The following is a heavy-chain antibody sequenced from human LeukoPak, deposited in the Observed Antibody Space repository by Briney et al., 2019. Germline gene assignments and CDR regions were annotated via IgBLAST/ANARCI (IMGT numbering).Heavy chain of an antibody. V-gene: IGHV3-21*01. Sequence: PGGSLRLSCAASGFTFSSYTMNWVRQAPGKRQEWVSAISSGSSYKNFTDSVKGRFSISRDNAKNSLYLQMNSLRAEDTAVYYCARDHGSREYYYYYMDVWGKGTTVTVSS. CDR1: GFTFSSYT. CDR3: ARDHGSREYYYYYMDV. CDR2: ISSGSSYK. J-gene: IGHJ6*03. D-gene: IGHD2-2*03.